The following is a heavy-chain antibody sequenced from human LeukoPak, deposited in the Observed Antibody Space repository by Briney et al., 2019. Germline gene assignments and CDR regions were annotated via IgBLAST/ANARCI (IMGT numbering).Heavy chain of an antibody. CDR1: GDSISSYY. CDR3: ERLTRLSTSPDRYYLDY. D-gene: IGHD6-6*01. Sequence: PSETLPLTCTVSGDSISSYYWSWIPQPPGKGLEWIGYIYTSGGTNYIPSLKGRVTISIDTSKNQFSLKLSSVTAAGSAVYYCERLTRLSTSPDRYYLDYWGKGTLVTVSS. CDR2: IYTSGGT. J-gene: IGHJ4*02. V-gene: IGHV4-4*09.